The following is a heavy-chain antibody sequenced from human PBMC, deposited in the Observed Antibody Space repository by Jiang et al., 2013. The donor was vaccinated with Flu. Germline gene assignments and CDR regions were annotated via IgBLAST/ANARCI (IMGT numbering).Heavy chain of an antibody. D-gene: IGHD2-15*01. CDR3: ASPSSLLYCSGGSCAFDY. J-gene: IGHJ4*02. V-gene: IGHV5-10-1*01. CDR2: IDPSDSYT. Sequence: SGYSFTSYWISWVRQMPGKGLEWMGRIDPSDSYTNYSPSFQGHVTISADKSISTAYLQWSSLKASDTAMYYCASPSSLLYCSGGSCAFDYWGQGTLVTVSS. CDR1: GYSFTSYW.